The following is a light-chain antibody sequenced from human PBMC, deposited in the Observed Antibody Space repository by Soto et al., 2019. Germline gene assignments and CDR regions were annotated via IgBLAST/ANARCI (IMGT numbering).Light chain of an antibody. J-gene: IGLJ1*01. CDR2: EVT. V-gene: IGLV2-8*01. CDR1: SSDVGGYNY. Sequence: QSALTQPPSASGSPGQPVTISCTGTSSDVGGYNYVSWYQQHPGKAPKLMIYEVTKRPSGVPDRFSGSTSGNTASLTVSGLQAEDEADYYCSSYAGSNNFDVFGTGTKLTVL. CDR3: SSYAGSNNFDV.